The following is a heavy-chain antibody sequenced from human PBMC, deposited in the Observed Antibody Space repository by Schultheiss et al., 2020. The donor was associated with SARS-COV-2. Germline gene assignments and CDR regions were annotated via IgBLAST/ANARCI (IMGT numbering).Heavy chain of an antibody. D-gene: IGHD4-17*01. J-gene: IGHJ4*02. Sequence: SETLSLTCTVSGGSVSSGSYYWSWIRQPPGKGLEWIGYIYYSGSTNYNPSLKSRVTISVDTSKNQFSLKLSSVTAADTAVYYCARGGDHLFPVDYWGQGSLVTVSS. CDR2: IYYSGST. CDR1: GGSVSSGSYY. V-gene: IGHV4-61*01. CDR3: ARGGDHLFPVDY.